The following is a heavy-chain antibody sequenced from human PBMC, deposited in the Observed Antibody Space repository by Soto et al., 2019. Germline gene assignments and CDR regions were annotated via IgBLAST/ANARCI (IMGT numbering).Heavy chain of an antibody. CDR3: AKDLDSGGPRAFDI. J-gene: IGHJ3*02. Sequence: EVQLLESGGGLVQPGGSLRLSCAASRFPFDSYAMSWVHHAPGQGLEWGSALSGSGGATDYPGSVKGRFTSSRDNSKDTLYLQMSSLRAEDTAVYDSAKDLDSGGPRAFDIWGQGTMGTVSS. CDR1: RFPFDSYA. D-gene: IGHD2-15*01. V-gene: IGHV3-23*01. CDR2: LSGSGGAT.